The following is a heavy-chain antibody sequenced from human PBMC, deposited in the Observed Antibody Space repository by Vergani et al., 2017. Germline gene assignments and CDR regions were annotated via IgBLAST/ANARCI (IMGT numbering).Heavy chain of an antibody. V-gene: IGHV4-31*03. Sequence: QVQLQESGPGLVKPSQTLSLTCTVSGGSISSGGYYWSWIRQHPGKGLEWIGYIYYSGSTYYHPSLKSRVTISVDTSKNQFSLKLSSVTAADKAVYYCARGDGGLYYYDSSGFLDYWGQGTLVTVSS. CDR3: ARGDGGLYYYDSSGFLDY. J-gene: IGHJ4*02. D-gene: IGHD3-22*01. CDR1: GGSISSGGYY. CDR2: IYYSGST.